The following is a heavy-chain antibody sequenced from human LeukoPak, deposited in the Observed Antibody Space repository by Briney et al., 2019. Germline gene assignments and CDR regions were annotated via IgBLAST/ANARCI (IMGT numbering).Heavy chain of an antibody. Sequence: PGGSLRLSCAASGFTFDDYAMHWVRQAPGKGLEWVSGISWNSGSVGYADSVKGRFTISRDNAKNSLYLQMNSPRAEDTALYYCAKGSPALHDFWSGSFDPWGQGTLVTVSS. J-gene: IGHJ5*02. V-gene: IGHV3-9*01. D-gene: IGHD3-3*01. CDR2: ISWNSGSV. CDR3: AKGSPALHDFWSGSFDP. CDR1: GFTFDDYA.